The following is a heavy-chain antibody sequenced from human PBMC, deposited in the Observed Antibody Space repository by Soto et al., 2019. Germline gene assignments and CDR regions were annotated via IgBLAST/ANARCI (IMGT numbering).Heavy chain of an antibody. Sequence: PGGSLRLSCAASGLTFSNYAMTWVRQAPGKGLEWVSAISGSGGSTFYADSVKGRFTISRDNSKNTLYLQWSSLKASDSAMYYCGRVRVDKAEGWFDPWGQGTLVTVSS. CDR1: GLTFSNYA. CDR2: ISGSGGST. V-gene: IGHV3-23*01. J-gene: IGHJ5*02. CDR3: GRVRVDKAEGWFDP. D-gene: IGHD5-18*01.